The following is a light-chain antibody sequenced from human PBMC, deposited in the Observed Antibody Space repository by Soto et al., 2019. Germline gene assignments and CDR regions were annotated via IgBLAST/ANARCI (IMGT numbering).Light chain of an antibody. CDR2: DAS. CDR3: QQLVTYPFT. Sequence: DIQLTQSPSFLSASVGDRVTITCRASQGIASYLAWYQQKPGKAPNFLIYDASTLHSGVPSRFSGSGSGTEFTLTISSLQPEDFATYYCQQLVTYPFTFGPGTKVDVK. CDR1: QGIASY. V-gene: IGKV1-9*01. J-gene: IGKJ3*01.